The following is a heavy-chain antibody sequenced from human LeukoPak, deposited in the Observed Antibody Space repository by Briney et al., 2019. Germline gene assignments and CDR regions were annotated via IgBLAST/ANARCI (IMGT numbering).Heavy chain of an antibody. CDR1: GFTFSSYS. Sequence: GGSLRLSCAASGFTFSSYSMNWVRQAPGKGLEWVSYISSSSSTIYYADSVKGRFTISRDNAKNSLYLQMNSLRAEDTAVYYCARVGVGYNFGDAFDIWGQGTMVTVSS. J-gene: IGHJ3*02. CDR3: ARVGVGYNFGDAFDI. D-gene: IGHD5-24*01. CDR2: ISSSSSTI. V-gene: IGHV3-48*01.